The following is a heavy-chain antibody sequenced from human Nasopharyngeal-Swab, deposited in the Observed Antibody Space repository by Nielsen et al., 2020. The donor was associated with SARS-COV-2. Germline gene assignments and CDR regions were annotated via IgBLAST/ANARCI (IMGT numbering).Heavy chain of an antibody. CDR2: IYTGGTT. CDR3: GGGMVRSLGNLY. Sequence: WIRQPPGKGLEWVSVIYTGGTTYYADSVKGRFTISGDNSKNTLYLQMNSLRAEDTAVYYCGGGMVRSLGNLYWGQGTLVTVSS. J-gene: IGHJ4*02. V-gene: IGHV3-53*01. D-gene: IGHD3-10*01.